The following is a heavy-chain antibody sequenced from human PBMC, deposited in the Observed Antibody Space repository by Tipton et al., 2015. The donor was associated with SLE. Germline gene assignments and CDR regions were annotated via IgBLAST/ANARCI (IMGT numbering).Heavy chain of an antibody. CDR1: GYTFTSYG. J-gene: IGHJ6*02. CDR2: ISAYNGNT. V-gene: IGHV1-18*01. D-gene: IGHD6-13*01. CDR3: ARDSDAGQQLNYYYYGMDV. Sequence: QLVQSGPEVKKPGASVKVSCKASGYTFTSYGISWVRQAPGQGLEWMGWISAYNGNTNYAQKLQGRVTMTTDTSTSTAYMELRSLRSDDTAVYYCARDSDAGQQLNYYYYGMDVWGQGTTVTVSS.